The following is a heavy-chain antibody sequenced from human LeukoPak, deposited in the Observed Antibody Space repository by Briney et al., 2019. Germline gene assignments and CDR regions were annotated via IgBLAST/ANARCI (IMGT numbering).Heavy chain of an antibody. Sequence: ASVKVSYKASGYTFTAYYLHWVQQAPGQGLEWMGWINPNSGATNYAQKFQGRGTMTRDTYISTAYMELSRLTSDDTAVYYCASLSYRFLEAYGLDVWGQGTTVTVSS. CDR1: GYTFTAYY. CDR3: ASLSYRFLEAYGLDV. D-gene: IGHD3-3*01. CDR2: INPNSGAT. J-gene: IGHJ6*02. V-gene: IGHV1-2*02.